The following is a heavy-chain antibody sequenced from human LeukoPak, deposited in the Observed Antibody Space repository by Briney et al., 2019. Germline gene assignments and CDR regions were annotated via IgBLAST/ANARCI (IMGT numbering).Heavy chain of an antibody. CDR3: ASDRSLIASLYYFDN. CDR2: ISGSGSYI. CDR1: GFTVSNNY. Sequence: GGSLRLSCAASGFTVSNNYVSWVRQAPGKGLEWVSSISGSGSYIFYADSVKGRFTISRDNAKNSLYLQMNSLRAEDTAVYYCASDRSLIASLYYFDNWGQGTLVTVSS. V-gene: IGHV3-21*01. D-gene: IGHD3-22*01. J-gene: IGHJ4*02.